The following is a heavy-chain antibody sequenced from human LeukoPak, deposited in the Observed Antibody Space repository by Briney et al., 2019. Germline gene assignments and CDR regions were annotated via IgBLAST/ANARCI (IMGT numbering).Heavy chain of an antibody. CDR1: GDSVSSNSAA. Sequence: SQTLSLTCAISGDSVSSNSAAWNWIRQSPSRGLEWLGRIYYRSKWYNDYAVSVKSRITINPDTSKNQFSLQLNSVTPEDTAVYYCARDSGSSWSRIDAFDIWGQGTMVTVSS. CDR3: ARDSGSSWSRIDAFDI. V-gene: IGHV6-1*01. D-gene: IGHD6-13*01. J-gene: IGHJ3*02. CDR2: IYYRSKWYN.